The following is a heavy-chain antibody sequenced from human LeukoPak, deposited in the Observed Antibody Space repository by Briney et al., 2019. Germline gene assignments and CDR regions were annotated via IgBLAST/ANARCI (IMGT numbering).Heavy chain of an antibody. D-gene: IGHD5-24*01. Sequence: PGGSLRLSCAASGLTLSDYYMTWIRQAPGKGLEWVSYISSSGSNTNYADSVKGRFTISRDNARNSLFLQMNSLRAEDTAVYYCVRDPLARDGFNSLDYWGQGTLVTVSS. V-gene: IGHV3-11*06. CDR2: ISSSGSNT. CDR1: GLTLSDYY. CDR3: VRDPLARDGFNSLDY. J-gene: IGHJ4*02.